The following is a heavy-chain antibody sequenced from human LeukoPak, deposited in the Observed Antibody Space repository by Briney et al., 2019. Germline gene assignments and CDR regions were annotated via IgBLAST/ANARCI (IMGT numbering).Heavy chain of an antibody. D-gene: IGHD3-10*01. CDR3: ARDRTMYYYGSGSYYMPFDY. Sequence: ASVKVSCKASGYTFTGYYMNWVRQAPGQGLEWMGWINPNSGGTNYAQKFQGRVTMTRDTSISTAYMELSSLRSDDTAVYYCARDRTMYYYGSGSYYMPFDYWGQGTLVTVSS. CDR2: INPNSGGT. J-gene: IGHJ4*02. V-gene: IGHV1-2*02. CDR1: GYTFTGYY.